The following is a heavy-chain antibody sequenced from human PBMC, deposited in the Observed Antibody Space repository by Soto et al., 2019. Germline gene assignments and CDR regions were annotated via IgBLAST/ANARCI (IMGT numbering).Heavy chain of an antibody. J-gene: IGHJ4*02. CDR1: GVTVSSDAYY. CDR3: ARYRFSGTKWSKFDY. V-gene: IGHV4-31*03. Sequence: SETLSLTCTVSGVTVSSDAYYWSWIRQPPGKGLEWIGSVYRTGSTYYSPFLKSRVDVSLDRSTNQFSLRLSSVTAADTAVYYCARYRFSGTKWSKFDYWGQGTLATVS. CDR2: VYRTGST. D-gene: IGHD3-16*02.